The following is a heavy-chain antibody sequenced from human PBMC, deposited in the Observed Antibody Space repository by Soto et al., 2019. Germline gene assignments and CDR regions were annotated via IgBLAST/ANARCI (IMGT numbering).Heavy chain of an antibody. D-gene: IGHD3-22*01. CDR1: GFTFSSYA. J-gene: IGHJ5*02. V-gene: IGHV3-30-3*01. Sequence: GGSLRLSCAASGFTFSSYAMHWVRQAPGKGLEWVAVISYDGSNKYYADSVKGRFTISRDNSKNTLYLQMNSLRAEDTAVYYCARDYYYDSSGYHNWFDPWGQGTLVTV. CDR2: ISYDGSNK. CDR3: ARDYYYDSSGYHNWFDP.